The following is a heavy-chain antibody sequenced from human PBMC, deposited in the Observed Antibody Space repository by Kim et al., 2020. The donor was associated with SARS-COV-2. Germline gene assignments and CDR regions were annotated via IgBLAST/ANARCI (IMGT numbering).Heavy chain of an antibody. CDR2: INHSGST. D-gene: IGHD3-16*01. Sequence: SETLSLTCAVYGGSFSGYYWSWIRQPPGKGLEWIGEINHSGSTNYNPSLKSRVTISVDTSKNQFSLKLSSVTAADTAVYYCAAGRGRWLQSKHYYYYYGMDVWGQGTTVTVSS. CDR1: GGSFSGYY. J-gene: IGHJ6*02. CDR3: AAGRGRWLQSKHYYYYYGMDV. V-gene: IGHV4-34*01.